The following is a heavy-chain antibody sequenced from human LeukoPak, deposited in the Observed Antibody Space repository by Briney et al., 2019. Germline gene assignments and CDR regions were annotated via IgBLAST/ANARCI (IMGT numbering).Heavy chain of an antibody. D-gene: IGHD4-23*01. CDR2: ISAYNGNT. CDR1: GYTFTSYG. Sequence: ASVKVSCKASGYTFTSYGISWVRQAPGQGLEWMGWISAYNGNTNYAQKLQGRVTMTTDTSTSTAYMELRSLRSDDTAVYYCARSPTGDYGGELPFDPWGQGTLVTVSS. J-gene: IGHJ5*02. V-gene: IGHV1-18*01. CDR3: ARSPTGDYGGELPFDP.